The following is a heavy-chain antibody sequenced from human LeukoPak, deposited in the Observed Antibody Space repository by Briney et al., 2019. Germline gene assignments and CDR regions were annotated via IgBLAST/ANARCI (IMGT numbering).Heavy chain of an antibody. V-gene: IGHV3-49*04. J-gene: IGHJ1*01. CDR3: TRSSAAAGYFQH. CDR2: IRSKAYGGTT. CDR1: GFTFGDYA. Sequence: PGGSLRLSCTASGFTFGDYAMSWVRQAPGKGLEWVGFIRSKAYGGTTEYAASVKGRFTISRDDPKSIAYLQMNSLKTEDTAVYYCTRSSAAAGYFQHWGQGTLVTVSS. D-gene: IGHD6-13*01.